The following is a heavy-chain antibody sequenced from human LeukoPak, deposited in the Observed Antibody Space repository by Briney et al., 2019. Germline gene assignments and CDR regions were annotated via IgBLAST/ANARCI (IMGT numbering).Heavy chain of an antibody. CDR2: ISAYNGNT. CDR1: GYTFTSYG. CDR3: ARWVEFGEFPMGILSWFDP. V-gene: IGHV1-18*01. Sequence: GASVKVSCKASGYTFTSYGISWVRQAPGQGLEWMGWISAYNGNTNYAQKLQGRVTMTTDTSTSTAYMELRSLRSDDTAVYYCARWVEFGEFPMGILSWFDPWGQGTLVTVSS. D-gene: IGHD3-10*01. J-gene: IGHJ5*02.